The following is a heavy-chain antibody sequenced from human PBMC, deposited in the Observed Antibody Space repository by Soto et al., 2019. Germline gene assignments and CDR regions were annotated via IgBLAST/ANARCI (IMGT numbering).Heavy chain of an antibody. CDR2: MNPNSGNT. J-gene: IGHJ4*02. D-gene: IGHD5-18*01. V-gene: IGHV1-8*01. CDR1: GYTFTSYD. Sequence: QVQLVQSGAEVKKPGASVKVSCKASGYTFTSYDINWVRQATGQGLEWMGWMNPNSGNTGYAQKFQGRVTMTRNTSISTADMELSSLRSEDTAVYYCAIGRGYSYGYMRLAAAGFDYWGQGTLVTVSS. CDR3: AIGRGYSYGYMRLAAAGFDY.